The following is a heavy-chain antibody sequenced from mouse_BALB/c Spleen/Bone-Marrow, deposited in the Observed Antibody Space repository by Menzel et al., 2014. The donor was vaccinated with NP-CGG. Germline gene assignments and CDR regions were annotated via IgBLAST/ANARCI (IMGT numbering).Heavy chain of an antibody. J-gene: IGHJ4*01. V-gene: IGHV2-6-7*01. Sequence: VQVVESGPGLVAPSQSLSITCTVSGFSLTVYGINWVRQPPGKGLEWLGMIWGDGTTDYNSALRSRLSINKDNSRSQVFLKMNRLRTDDAARYFCAREKYSNCCAMGYWGQGTSVTVSS. D-gene: IGHD2-5*01. CDR1: GFSLTVYG. CDR3: AREKYSNCCAMGY. CDR2: IWGDGTT.